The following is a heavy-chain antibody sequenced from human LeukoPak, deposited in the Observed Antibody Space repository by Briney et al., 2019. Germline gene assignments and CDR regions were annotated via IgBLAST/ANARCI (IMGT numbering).Heavy chain of an antibody. V-gene: IGHV3-30-3*01. Sequence: GGSLRLSCAASGFTFSSYAMHWVRQAPGKGLEWVAVISYDGSNKYYADSVKGRFTISRDNSKNTLYLQMNSLRAEDTAVYYCARGLRGLQHCYYYYMDVWGKGTTVTVSS. CDR2: ISYDGSNK. J-gene: IGHJ6*03. D-gene: IGHD3-16*01. CDR1: GFTFSSYA. CDR3: ARGLRGLQHCYYYYMDV.